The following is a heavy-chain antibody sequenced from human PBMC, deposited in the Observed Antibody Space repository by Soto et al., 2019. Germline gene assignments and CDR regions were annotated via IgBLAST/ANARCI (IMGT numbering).Heavy chain of an antibody. CDR1: GGSFSGYY. V-gene: IGHV4-34*01. CDR3: ARGGGTTSSENFDY. CDR2: INHSGST. D-gene: IGHD3-16*01. J-gene: IGHJ4*02. Sequence: QVQLQQWGAGLLKPSETLSLTCAVYGGSFSGYYWSWIRQPPGKGLEGIGEINHSGSTNYNPSLMSRVTISVDSSKNQFSLKLSSVTAADTAVYYCARGGGTTSSENFDYWGQGTLVTVSS.